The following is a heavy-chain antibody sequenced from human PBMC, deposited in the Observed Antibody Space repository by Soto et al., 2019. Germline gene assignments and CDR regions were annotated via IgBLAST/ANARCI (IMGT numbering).Heavy chain of an antibody. Sequence: GGSLRLSCAASGFTFSSYEMNWVRQAPGKGLEWVSYISSSGSTIYYADSVKGRFTISRDDAKNSLYLQMNSLRAEDTAVYYCARAKWFGELYGMDVWGQGTTVTVSS. CDR2: ISSSGSTI. J-gene: IGHJ6*02. CDR3: ARAKWFGELYGMDV. V-gene: IGHV3-48*03. CDR1: GFTFSSYE. D-gene: IGHD3-10*01.